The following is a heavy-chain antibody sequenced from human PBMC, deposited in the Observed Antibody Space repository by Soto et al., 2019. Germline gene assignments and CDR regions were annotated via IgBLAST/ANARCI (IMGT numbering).Heavy chain of an antibody. D-gene: IGHD1-7*01. CDR2: ISNDGSNK. J-gene: IGHJ4*02. V-gene: IGHV3-30*03. CDR1: GFTFNTYG. CDR3: AHWNYPQSD. Sequence: QVQLVESGGGVVQPGKSLRLSCAASGFTFNTYGMHWVRQAPGKGPEWVAVISNDGSNKYYADSAKGRFTISRDNSKNTLYLQMNSVRGEDTAVYYCAHWNYPQSDWGQGTLVTVSS.